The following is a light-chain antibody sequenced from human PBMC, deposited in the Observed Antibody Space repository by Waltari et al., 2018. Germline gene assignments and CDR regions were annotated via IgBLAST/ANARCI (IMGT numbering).Light chain of an antibody. J-gene: IGLJ2*01. CDR3: GTWDSGLSVVV. CDR2: DDD. V-gene: IGLV1-51*01. CDR1: SSNIGRSY. Sequence: QSVLTQPPSVSAAPGQRVTISCSGSSSNIGRSYVCWYQHVPGTAPKLLIYDDDKRRPEIPGRCSGSKSGTSAVLGITGLQTEDEADYYCGTWDSGLSVVVFGGGTRLTVL.